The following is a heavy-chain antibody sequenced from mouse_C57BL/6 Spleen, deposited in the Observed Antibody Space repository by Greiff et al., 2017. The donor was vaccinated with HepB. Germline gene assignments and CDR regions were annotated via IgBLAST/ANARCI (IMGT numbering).Heavy chain of an antibody. J-gene: IGHJ4*01. Sequence: VQLMESGAELVRPGASVKLSCKASGYTFTDYYINWVKQRPGQGLEWIARIYPGSGNTYYNEKFKGKATLTAEKSSSTAYMQLSSLTSEDSAVYVCARGTGTWAMDYWGQGTSVTVSS. CDR1: GYTFTDYY. D-gene: IGHD4-1*01. CDR2: IYPGSGNT. V-gene: IGHV1-76*01. CDR3: ARGTGTWAMDY.